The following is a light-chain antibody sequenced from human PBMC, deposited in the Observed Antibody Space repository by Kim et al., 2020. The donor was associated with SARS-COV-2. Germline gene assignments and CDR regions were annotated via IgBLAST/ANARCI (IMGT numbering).Light chain of an antibody. CDR2: RAT. Sequence: SASVGDRVTITCRASQSISSWLAWYQQKPGKAPELLIYRATYLEPGVPSRFSGSGSGTEFTLAINRLQPEDFATYYCQQYNNYPQTFGQGTKLEI. V-gene: IGKV1-5*03. J-gene: IGKJ2*01. CDR1: QSISSW. CDR3: QQYNNYPQT.